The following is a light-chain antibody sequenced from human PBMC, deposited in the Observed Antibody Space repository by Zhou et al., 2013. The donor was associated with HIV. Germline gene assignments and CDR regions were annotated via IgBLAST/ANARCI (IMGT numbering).Light chain of an antibody. CDR2: KAS. J-gene: IGKJ2*02. Sequence: DIQMTQSPSSLSASIGDRVTITCRASQTISRYLNWYQQKPGKAPNLLIYKASTLQSGVPSRFSGSGSGTEFTLTISSLQPDDFATYYCQQYNTYPCTFGQGTKLEIK. V-gene: IGKV1-5*03. CDR1: QTISRY. CDR3: QQYNTYPCT.